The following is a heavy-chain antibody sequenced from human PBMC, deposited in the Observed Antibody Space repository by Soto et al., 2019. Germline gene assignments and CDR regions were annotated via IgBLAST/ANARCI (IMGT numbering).Heavy chain of an antibody. Sequence: VQLVESGGGVVQSGRSLRLSCAASGFTFDTYAMHWVRQAPGKGLEWVAVISYDGSNQFYAGSVKGRSTVSRANSKNSLYLQVNSLTHDDTAVYYCTRGLLTDFFASWGQGALVTVSS. CDR1: GFTFDTYA. J-gene: IGHJ4*02. V-gene: IGHV3-30-3*01. CDR2: ISYDGSNQ. CDR3: TRGLLTDFFAS.